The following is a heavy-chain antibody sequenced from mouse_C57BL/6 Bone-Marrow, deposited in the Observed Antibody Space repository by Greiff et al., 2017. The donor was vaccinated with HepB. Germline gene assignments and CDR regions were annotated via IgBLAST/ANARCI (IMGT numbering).Heavy chain of an antibody. J-gene: IGHJ4*01. CDR3: ARSKSNYNAMDY. V-gene: IGHV1-72*01. D-gene: IGHD2-5*01. Sequence: VQLHQSGAEFVKPGASVKLSCKASGYTFTSYWMHWVEQRPGRGLEWIGRIDPNSGGTKYTEKFKSKSTLTVDKPSSTASMQLSSLTSEDSAVYYCARSKSNYNAMDYWGQGTSVTVSS. CDR1: GYTFTSYW. CDR2: IDPNSGGT.